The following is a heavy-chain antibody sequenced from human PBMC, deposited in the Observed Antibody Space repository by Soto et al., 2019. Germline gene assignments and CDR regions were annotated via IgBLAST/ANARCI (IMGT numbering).Heavy chain of an antibody. D-gene: IGHD1-26*01. Sequence: PGGSLRLSCAASGFTFSNYDMSWVRQAPGKELEWVSYISSRGSSSFYADSVKGRFTISRDNAKNTLYLQMNSLRAEDTAVYYCASIGCADNTTPTYYYTAARGHGITVT. CDR3: ASIGCADNTTPTYYYTAA. J-gene: IGHJ6*02. CDR1: GFTFSNYD. V-gene: IGHV3-23*01. CDR2: ISSRGSSS.